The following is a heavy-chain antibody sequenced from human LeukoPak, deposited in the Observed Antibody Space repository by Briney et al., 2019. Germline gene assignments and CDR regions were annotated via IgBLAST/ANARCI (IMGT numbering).Heavy chain of an antibody. CDR3: AKDRTVGIAVAGFFDY. CDR1: GFTFSSYG. CDR2: IRYDGSNK. J-gene: IGHJ4*02. Sequence: GGSLRHSCAASGFTFSSYGMHWVRQAPGKGLEWVAFIRYDGSNKYYADSVKGRFTISRDNSKNTLYLQMNSLRAEDTAVYYCAKDRTVGIAVAGFFDYWGQGTLVTVSS. V-gene: IGHV3-30*02. D-gene: IGHD6-19*01.